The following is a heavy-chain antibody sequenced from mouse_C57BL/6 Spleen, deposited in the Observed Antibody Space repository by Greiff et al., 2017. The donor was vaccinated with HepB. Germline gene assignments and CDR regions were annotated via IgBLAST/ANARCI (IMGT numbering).Heavy chain of an antibody. D-gene: IGHD2-3*01. CDR1: GYTFTDYN. CDR3: ARTYDGYLSFAY. Sequence: EVKLMESGPELVKPGASVKIPCKASGYTFTDYNMDWVKQSHGKSLEWIGDINPNNGGTIYNQKFKGKATLTVDKSSSTAYMELRSLTSEDTAVYYCARTYDGYLSFAYWDQGTLVTVSA. J-gene: IGHJ3*01. CDR2: INPNNGGT. V-gene: IGHV1-18*01.